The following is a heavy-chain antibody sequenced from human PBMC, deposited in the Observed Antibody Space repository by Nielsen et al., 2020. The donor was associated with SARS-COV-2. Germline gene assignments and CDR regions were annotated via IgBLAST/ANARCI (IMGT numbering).Heavy chain of an antibody. D-gene: IGHD5-24*01. CDR1: GGSISSSSYY. CDR3: ARPGRDGWNFFDL. J-gene: IGHJ4*02. CDR2: IYYSGGT. Sequence: GSLRLSCTVSGGSISSSSYYWGWVRQPPGKGLQFIGSIYYSGGTYYNPSLKSRVTISLDTSKNQFSLTLTSMADADTALYYCARPGRDGWNFFDLWGRGILVTVSS. V-gene: IGHV4-39*01.